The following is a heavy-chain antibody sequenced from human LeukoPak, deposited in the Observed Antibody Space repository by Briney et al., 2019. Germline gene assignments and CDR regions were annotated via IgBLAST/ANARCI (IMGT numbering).Heavy chain of an antibody. CDR1: GGSISSYY. D-gene: IGHD6-19*01. J-gene: IGHJ5*02. CDR2: IHHSGST. CDR3: ARVIGGIAVLFRDVNWFDP. Sequence: SETLSLTCTVSGGSISSYYWGWIRQSPGRGLEWIGSIHHSGSTYYNPSLNSRVTISVDTSKNQFSLKLSSVTGADTAVYYCARVIGGIAVLFRDVNWFDPWGQGTLVTVSS. V-gene: IGHV4-38-2*02.